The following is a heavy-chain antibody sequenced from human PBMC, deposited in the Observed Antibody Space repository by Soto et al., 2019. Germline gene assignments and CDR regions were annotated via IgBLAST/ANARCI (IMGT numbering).Heavy chain of an antibody. CDR1: VFTSSG. D-gene: IGHD3-3*01. Sequence: QDQLVQSGAEVKKPGASVKVSCKASVFTSSGISWVRQAPGQRLEWMGWISTHNGNTIYAQKFQVRVIMTMDTSTTTVYMELRSLRPDDTAVYLWARDGILGLFDAYDLWGQGTMVTVSS. CDR3: ARDGILGLFDAYDL. J-gene: IGHJ3*01. CDR2: ISTHNGNT. V-gene: IGHV1-18*04.